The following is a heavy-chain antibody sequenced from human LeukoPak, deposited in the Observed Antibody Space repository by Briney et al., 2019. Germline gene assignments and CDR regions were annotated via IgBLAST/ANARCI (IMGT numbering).Heavy chain of an antibody. CDR1: GFTFSSHW. V-gene: IGHV3-7*01. CDR3: ASGGWRGDD. Sequence: PGGSLRLSCAASGFTFSSHWMSWVRQAPGKGLEWVANIKQDGSEKYYVDSVKGRFTISRDNAKNSLYLQMNSLRAEDTAVYYCASGGWRGDDWGKGTLVTVSS. CDR2: IKQDGSEK. D-gene: IGHD6-19*01. J-gene: IGHJ4*02.